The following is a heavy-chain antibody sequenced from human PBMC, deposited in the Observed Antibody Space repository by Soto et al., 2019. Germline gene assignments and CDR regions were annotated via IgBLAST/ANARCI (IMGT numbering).Heavy chain of an antibody. Sequence: AETLSLTCSVSGGSISSTNYYWGWIRQPPGKGLEWIGSIHYSGNTYYSPSLKSRVTISVDTSKKQFSLKLSSVTAADTAVYYCARHSGGGIAIFGVATNWFDPWGQGTLVTVSS. CDR1: GGSISSTNYY. D-gene: IGHD3-3*01. J-gene: IGHJ5*02. V-gene: IGHV4-39*01. CDR2: IHYSGNT. CDR3: ARHSGGGIAIFGVATNWFDP.